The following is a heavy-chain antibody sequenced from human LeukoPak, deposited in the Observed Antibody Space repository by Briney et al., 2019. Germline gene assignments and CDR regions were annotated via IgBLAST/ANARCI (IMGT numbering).Heavy chain of an antibody. CDR2: IIPIFGTA. D-gene: IGHD6-13*01. J-gene: IGHJ4*02. V-gene: IGHV1-69*13. CDR1: GGTFSSYA. Sequence: SVKVSCKASGGTFSSYAISWVRQAPGQGLEWMGGIIPIFGTANYAQKFQGRVTITADESTSTAYMELSSLRSEDTAVYYCARVGRLVVSSSWYGNYWGQGTLVTVSS. CDR3: ARVGRLVVSSSWYGNY.